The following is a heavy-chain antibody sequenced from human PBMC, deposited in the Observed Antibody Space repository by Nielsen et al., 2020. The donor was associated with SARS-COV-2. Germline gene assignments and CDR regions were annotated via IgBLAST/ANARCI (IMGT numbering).Heavy chain of an antibody. Sequence: SETLSLTCTVSGGSISSSYWSWIRQPPGKGLEWIGSIYYSGSTYYNPSLKSRVTISVDTSKNQFSLKLTSVTAADTAVYYCARVRRGGVVVPAATNFDYWGQGTLVTVSS. V-gene: IGHV4-59*12. J-gene: IGHJ4*02. CDR1: GGSISSSY. D-gene: IGHD2-2*01. CDR3: ARVRRGGVVVPAATNFDY. CDR2: IYYSGST.